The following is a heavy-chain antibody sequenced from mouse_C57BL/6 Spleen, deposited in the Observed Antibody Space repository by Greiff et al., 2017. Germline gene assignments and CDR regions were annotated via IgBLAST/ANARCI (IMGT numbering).Heavy chain of an antibody. J-gene: IGHJ3*01. Sequence: EVKLQESGPGMVKPSQSLSLTCTVTGYSITSGYDWHWIRHFPGNKLEWMGYISYSGSTNYNPSLKSRISITHDTSKNHFFLKLNSVTTEDTATYYCARGHYSNYWFAYWGQGTLVTVSA. CDR3: ARGHYSNYWFAY. CDR2: ISYSGST. CDR1: GYSITSGYD. D-gene: IGHD2-5*01. V-gene: IGHV3-1*01.